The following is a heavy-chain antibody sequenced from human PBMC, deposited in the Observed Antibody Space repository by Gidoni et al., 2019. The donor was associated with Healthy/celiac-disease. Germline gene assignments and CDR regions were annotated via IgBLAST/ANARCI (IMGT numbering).Heavy chain of an antibody. CDR1: GGSISSYY. CDR2: IYYSGST. J-gene: IGHJ4*02. Sequence: QVQLQESGPGLVKPSATLSLTCPVPGGSISSYYWSWIRQPPGKGLEWIGYIYYSGSTNYNPSLKSRVTISVDTSKNQFSLKLSSVTAADTAVYYCARDASHYDILTGYFDYWGQGTLVTVSS. D-gene: IGHD3-9*01. CDR3: ARDASHYDILTGYFDY. V-gene: IGHV4-59*01.